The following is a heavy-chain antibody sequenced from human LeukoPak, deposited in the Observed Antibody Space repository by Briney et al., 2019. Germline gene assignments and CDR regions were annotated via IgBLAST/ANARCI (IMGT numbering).Heavy chain of an antibody. V-gene: IGHV3-15*05. CDR3: TTGRDRWQLLFDI. CDR1: GFTFTNAW. J-gene: IGHJ3*02. D-gene: IGHD4-23*01. CDR2: IKSIGDGGTT. Sequence: RPGGSLRLSCAASGFTFTNAWMSWVRQAPGKGLEWVGRIKSIGDGGTTEYTAPVQGRFTISRDDSRNKLYLQMNSLKTEDTAVYYRTTGRDRWQLLFDIWGQGTMVAVSS.